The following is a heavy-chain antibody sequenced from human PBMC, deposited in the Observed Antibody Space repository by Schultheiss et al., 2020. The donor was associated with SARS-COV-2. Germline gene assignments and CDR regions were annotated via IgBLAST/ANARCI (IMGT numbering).Heavy chain of an antibody. CDR3: ARVWWEVGSNYYGMDV. J-gene: IGHJ6*02. CDR1: GFTFSSYG. D-gene: IGHD1-26*01. CDR2: IWYDGSNK. Sequence: GGSLRLSCAASGFTFSSYGMHWVRQAPGKGLEWVAVIWYDGSNKYYADSVKGRFTISRDNAKNSLYLQMNSLRAEDTAVYYCARVWWEVGSNYYGMDVWGQGTTVTVSS. V-gene: IGHV3-33*01.